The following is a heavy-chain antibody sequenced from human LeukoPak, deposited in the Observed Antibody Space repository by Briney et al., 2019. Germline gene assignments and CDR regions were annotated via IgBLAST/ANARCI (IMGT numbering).Heavy chain of an antibody. D-gene: IGHD2-15*01. V-gene: IGHV3-64D*09. J-gene: IGHJ6*02. CDR3: VRGYSFGPYGMDV. CDR2: ISYSGGST. Sequence: QPGGSLRLSCSASGFPFSSYAMHWVRQAPGKGLEYVSAISYSGGSTYYADSVKGRFTISRDNSKNTLYLQMSSLRAEDTAVYFCVRGYSFGPYGMDVWGQGTTVTVSS. CDR1: GFPFSSYA.